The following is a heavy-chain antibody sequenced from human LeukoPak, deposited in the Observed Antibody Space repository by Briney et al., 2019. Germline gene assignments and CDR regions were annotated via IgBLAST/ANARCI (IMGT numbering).Heavy chain of an antibody. Sequence: TXXLTXTXXGDSXXSGSTSTYYWGWIRQPPGKGLEWIGIIYHSWRTYYNPSLKSRVTISVDTSKNQFSLRLNSVTAADTAVYYCARFDDNGDYFDYWGQGTLVTVSS. CDR3: ARFDDNGDYFDY. CDR2: IYHSWRT. D-gene: IGHD4-17*01. J-gene: IGHJ4*02. V-gene: IGHV4-39*01. CDR1: GDSXXSGSTSTYY.